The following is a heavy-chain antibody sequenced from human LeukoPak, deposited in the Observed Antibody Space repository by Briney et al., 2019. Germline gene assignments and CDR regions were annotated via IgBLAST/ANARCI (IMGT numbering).Heavy chain of an antibody. J-gene: IGHJ6*03. Sequence: ASVKVSCKASGYAFSAYYMHWVRQAPGQGLEWMGWLNPQTGDTHFAQKFQGRVTMTRDTSISTAYMELSRLRSDDTAVYYCARDYFASYYYYMDVWGKGTTVTVSS. CDR3: ARDYFASYYYYMDV. V-gene: IGHV1-2*02. D-gene: IGHD3-9*01. CDR2: LNPQTGDT. CDR1: GYAFSAYY.